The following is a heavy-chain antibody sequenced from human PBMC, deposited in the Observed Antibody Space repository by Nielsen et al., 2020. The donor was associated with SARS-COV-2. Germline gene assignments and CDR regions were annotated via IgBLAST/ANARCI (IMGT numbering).Heavy chain of an antibody. J-gene: IGHJ4*02. V-gene: IGHV4-61*08. D-gene: IGHD1-1*01. CDR1: GGSISSGDYY. Sequence: SETLSLTCTVSGGSISSGDYYWSWIRQPPGKGLEWLAYIHYSGTANHNPSLKSRGLVSIDTSKNQFSLKLSSVTAADTAVYYCATDGFSFGTFDYWGQGALVTVSS. CDR2: IHYSGTA. CDR3: ATDGFSFGTFDY.